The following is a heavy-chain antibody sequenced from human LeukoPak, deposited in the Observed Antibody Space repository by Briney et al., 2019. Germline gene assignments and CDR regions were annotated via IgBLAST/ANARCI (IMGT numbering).Heavy chain of an antibody. D-gene: IGHD3-22*01. CDR2: ISGSGGST. CDR3: AKDLPRTYYDSSGYSFDH. CDR1: GFTFSTYA. V-gene: IGHV3-23*01. Sequence: GGSLRLSCAASGFTFSTYAMSWVRQAPGKGLEWVSAISGSGGSTYYADSVKGRFTISRDNSKNTLYLQMNSLRAEGTALYYCAKDLPRTYYDSSGYSFDHWGQGTLVTVSS. J-gene: IGHJ4*02.